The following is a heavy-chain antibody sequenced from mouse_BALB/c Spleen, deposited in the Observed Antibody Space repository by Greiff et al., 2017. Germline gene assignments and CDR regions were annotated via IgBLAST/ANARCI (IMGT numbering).Heavy chain of an antibody. CDR3: ARSGYDAWFAY. CDR1: GYTFTSYV. CDR2: INPYNDGT. D-gene: IGHD2-2*01. J-gene: IGHJ3*01. Sequence: LVESGPELVKPGASVKMSCKASGYTFTSYVMHWVKQKPGQGLEWIGYINPYNDGTKYNEKFKGKATLTSDKSSSTAYMELSSLTSEDSAVYYCARSGYDAWFAYWGQGTLVTVSA. V-gene: IGHV1-14*01.